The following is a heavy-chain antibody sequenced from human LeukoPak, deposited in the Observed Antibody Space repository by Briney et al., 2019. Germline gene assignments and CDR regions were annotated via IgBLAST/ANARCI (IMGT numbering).Heavy chain of an antibody. V-gene: IGHV3-48*03. CDR2: ISSSGSTI. CDR3: AELAITMIGGV. CDR1: GFTFSSYE. Sequence: PGGSLRLACAASGFTFSSYEMNWVRQAPGKGLEWVSYISSSGSTIYYADSVKGRFTISRDNAKNSLYLQMNSLRAEDMAVYYCAELAITMIGGVWGKGTTVTISS. J-gene: IGHJ6*04. D-gene: IGHD3-10*02.